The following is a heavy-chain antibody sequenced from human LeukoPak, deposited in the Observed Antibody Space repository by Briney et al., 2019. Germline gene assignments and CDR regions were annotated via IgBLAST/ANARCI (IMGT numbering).Heavy chain of an antibody. CDR3: ASGGSGGSCQDY. Sequence: SETLSLTCAVYGGSFSGYYWSWIRQPPGKGLEWIGEINHSGSTNYNPSLKSRVTISVDTSKNQFSLKLSSVTAADTAVYYCASGGSGGSCQDYWGRGTLVTVSS. V-gene: IGHV4-34*01. D-gene: IGHD2-15*01. CDR2: INHSGST. CDR1: GGSFSGYY. J-gene: IGHJ4*02.